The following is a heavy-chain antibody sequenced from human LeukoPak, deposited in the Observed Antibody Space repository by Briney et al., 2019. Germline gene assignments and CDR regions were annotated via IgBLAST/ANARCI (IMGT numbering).Heavy chain of an antibody. CDR2: INPNSGGT. D-gene: IGHD3-10*01. Sequence: ASVKVSCKASGYTFTGYHLHWVRQAPGQGLEWMGRINPNSGGTNYAQKFQGRVTVTRDTSTSTAYMELSRLRSDDTAVYYCARGVRGDYWFDPWGQGTLVTVSS. J-gene: IGHJ5*02. CDR1: GYTFTGYH. V-gene: IGHV1-2*06. CDR3: ARGVRGDYWFDP.